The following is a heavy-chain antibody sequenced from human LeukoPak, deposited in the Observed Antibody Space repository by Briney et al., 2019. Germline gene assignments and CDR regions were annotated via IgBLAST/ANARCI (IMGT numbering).Heavy chain of an antibody. Sequence: SETLSLTCTVSGASISTYYWNWIRQPPGGGLDWIGSIYYSGTTDYNPSLKSRITMSIDTSKNQFSLKLTSVTAADTAVYYCARRGSGTYSGGHLDCWAQGTLVTVSS. CDR2: IYYSGTT. J-gene: IGHJ4*02. CDR3: ARRGSGTYSGGHLDC. V-gene: IGHV4-59*08. CDR1: GASISTYY. D-gene: IGHD1-26*01.